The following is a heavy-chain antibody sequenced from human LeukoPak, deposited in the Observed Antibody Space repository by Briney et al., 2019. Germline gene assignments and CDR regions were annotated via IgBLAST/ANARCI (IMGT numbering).Heavy chain of an antibody. J-gene: IGHJ4*02. D-gene: IGHD5-12*01. CDR1: GFTFSSYS. Sequence: GGSLRLSCAASGFTFSSYSMNWVRRAPGKGLEWVSSISSSSSYIYYADSVKGRFTISRDNAKNSLYLQMNSLRAEDTAVYYCARGRGYSGYEPFDYWGQGTLVTVSS. CDR3: ARGRGYSGYEPFDY. CDR2: ISSSSSYI. V-gene: IGHV3-21*01.